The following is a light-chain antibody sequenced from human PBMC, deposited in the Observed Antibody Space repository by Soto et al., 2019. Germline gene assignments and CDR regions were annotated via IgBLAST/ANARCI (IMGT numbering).Light chain of an antibody. CDR2: DTS. Sequence: EIVMTQSPATLSVSPGETATLSCRASQSLTSYLAWYQQKPDQAPRLLIYDTSTRATGVPARFSGSRSGPESTLTITTLQSKDFPNYYCQPYNNWPLTFGGGTKVESK. J-gene: IGKJ4*01. CDR3: QPYNNWPLT. V-gene: IGKV3-15*01. CDR1: QSLTSY.